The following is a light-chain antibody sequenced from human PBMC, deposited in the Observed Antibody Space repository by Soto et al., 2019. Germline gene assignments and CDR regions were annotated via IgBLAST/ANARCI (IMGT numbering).Light chain of an antibody. CDR2: KTS. J-gene: IGKJ4*01. CDR1: QNINNW. CDR3: QQYKSFSLT. Sequence: DIQMTQSPSTLSASVGDRVTITCRASQNINNWLAWYQQKPGKAPKLLIYKTSDLESGVPSRFSGSGSGTEFSLTISSLQPDGFATYYCQQYKSFSLTFGGGTRVEVK. V-gene: IGKV1-5*03.